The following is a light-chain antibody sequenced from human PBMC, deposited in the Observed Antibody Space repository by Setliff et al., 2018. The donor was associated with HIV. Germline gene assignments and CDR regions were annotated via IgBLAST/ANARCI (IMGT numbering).Light chain of an antibody. CDR3: TSYTRDNTITRV. Sequence: SALTQPAYVSGSPGQSITISCTGTSSDVGGYNWVSWYQQHPGKAPKLMIYEVSNRPSGVSNRFSGSKSGSTASLTISGLQAEDEADYYCTSYTRDNTITRVFGTGTKVTV. J-gene: IGLJ1*01. CDR1: SSDVGGYNW. V-gene: IGLV2-14*01. CDR2: EVS.